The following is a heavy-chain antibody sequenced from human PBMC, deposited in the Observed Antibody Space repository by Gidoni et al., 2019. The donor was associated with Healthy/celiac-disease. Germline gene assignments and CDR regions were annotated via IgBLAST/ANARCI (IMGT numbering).Heavy chain of an antibody. J-gene: IGHJ2*01. CDR3: ARTVVRFWYFDL. CDR1: GGSISSSSYY. Sequence: QLQLQESGPGLVKPSETLSLTCTVSGGSISSSSYYWGWIRQPPGKGLEWIGSIYYSGSTYYNPSLKSRVTISVDTSKNQFSLKLSSVTAADTAVYYCARTVVRFWYFDLWGRGTLVTVSS. D-gene: IGHD3-3*01. V-gene: IGHV4-39*01. CDR2: IYYSGST.